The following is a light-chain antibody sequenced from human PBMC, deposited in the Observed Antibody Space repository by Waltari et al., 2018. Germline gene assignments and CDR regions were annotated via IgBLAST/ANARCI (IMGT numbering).Light chain of an antibody. CDR1: SGHSNYA. V-gene: IGLV4-69*01. CDR2: VHSGGTQ. CDR3: QTWGTGVHVV. Sequence: QVVLTQSPSASASRGASVKLTCPLSSGHSNYAIAWHQQQPGKGPRFLMKVHSGGTQFKGDGIPDRFTGSSSGSERYLTISSLQSDDEADYYCQTWGTGVHVVFGGGTKLTVL. J-gene: IGLJ2*01.